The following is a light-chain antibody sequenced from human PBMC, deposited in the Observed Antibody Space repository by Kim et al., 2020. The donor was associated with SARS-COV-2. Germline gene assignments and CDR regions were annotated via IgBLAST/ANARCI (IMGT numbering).Light chain of an antibody. CDR2: AAS. CDR1: QGISNF. V-gene: IGKV1-27*01. J-gene: IGKJ1*01. Sequence: ASVGDRVSITCRSSQGISNFLAWYQQKPGKVPKLLIYAASVLQSGVPSRFSGSGSGTDFTLTINSLQPEDVATYYCQRYKRAPWTFGQGTKVDIK. CDR3: QRYKRAPWT.